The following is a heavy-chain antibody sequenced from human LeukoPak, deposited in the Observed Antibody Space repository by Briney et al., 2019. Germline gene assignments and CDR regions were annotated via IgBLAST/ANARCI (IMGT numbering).Heavy chain of an antibody. V-gene: IGHV3-30*18. Sequence: GGSLRLSCAASGFTFSSYGMHWVRQAPGKGLEWLAAISYDGSNKYYADSVKGRFTISRDNSKNTLYLQMNSLRAEDTAVYYCAKEIRIGTTYYYYGMVVWGQGTTVTVSS. CDR2: ISYDGSNK. J-gene: IGHJ6*02. CDR3: AKEIRIGTTYYYYGMVV. D-gene: IGHD1-1*01. CDR1: GFTFSSYG.